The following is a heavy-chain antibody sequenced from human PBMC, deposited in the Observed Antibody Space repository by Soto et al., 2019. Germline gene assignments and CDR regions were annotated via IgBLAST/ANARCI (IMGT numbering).Heavy chain of an antibody. Sequence: QVQLVESGGGLVKPGGSLRLSCAASGFTFSDYYMSWIRQAPGKGLECISYISTSGSTIYYADSVKGRFTISRDNAKNSLSLQMNSLRAEDTAVYYCARDTPVSGYYYYYGMDVWGQGTTVTVSS. V-gene: IGHV3-11*01. CDR1: GFTFSDYY. J-gene: IGHJ6*02. CDR2: ISTSGSTI. CDR3: ARDTPVSGYYYYYGMDV.